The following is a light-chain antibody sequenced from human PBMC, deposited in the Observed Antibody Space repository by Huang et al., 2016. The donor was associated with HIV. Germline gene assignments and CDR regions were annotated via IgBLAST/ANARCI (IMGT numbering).Light chain of an antibody. V-gene: IGKV1-5*03. CDR3: QQYSSYSSWT. CDR2: KSS. Sequence: IQMTQSPSTLSAFVGDRITITCRASQSIRYWLAWYQQRPGKDPYLLIYKSSTLEDGVSSRFSGSGSGTEFTLTVNNLQPDDSATYYCQQYSSYSSWTFGQGTRVEI. CDR1: QSIRYW. J-gene: IGKJ1*01.